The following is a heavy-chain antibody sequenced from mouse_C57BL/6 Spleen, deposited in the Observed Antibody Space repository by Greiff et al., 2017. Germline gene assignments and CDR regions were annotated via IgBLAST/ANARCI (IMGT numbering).Heavy chain of an antibody. CDR1: GFTFSSYS. Sequence: EVQLQESGEGLVKPGGSLKLSCAASGFTFSSYSMSWVRQTPEKRLEWVAYISSGGDYIYYADTVKGRFTISRDNARNTLYLQMSSLKSEDTAMYYCTRDRDDYDDGYAMDYWGQGTSVTVSS. J-gene: IGHJ4*01. D-gene: IGHD2-4*01. CDR2: ISSGGDYI. V-gene: IGHV5-9-1*02. CDR3: TRDRDDYDDGYAMDY.